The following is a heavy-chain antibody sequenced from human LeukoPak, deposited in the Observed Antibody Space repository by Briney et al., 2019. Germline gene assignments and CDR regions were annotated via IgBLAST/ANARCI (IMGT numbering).Heavy chain of an antibody. V-gene: IGHV3-9*01. Sequence: PGGSLRLSCAASGFTCDDYAMHWVQQAPGKGLEWVSGISWNSGSIDYADSVKGRFTISRDNAKNSLYLQMNSLRAEDSALYYCTKDDSYGGNSNFDYWGRGTLVTVSS. CDR1: GFTCDDYA. CDR2: ISWNSGSI. CDR3: TKDDSYGGNSNFDY. D-gene: IGHD4-23*01. J-gene: IGHJ4*02.